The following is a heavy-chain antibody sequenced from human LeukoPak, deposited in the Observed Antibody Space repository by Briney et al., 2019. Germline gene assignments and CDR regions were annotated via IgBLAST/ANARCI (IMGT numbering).Heavy chain of an antibody. Sequence: SETLSLTCTVSDGSITNYYWSWIRQTPGKGLEWIGFTHYSESTIYNPSLKSRVTMSVDTSKNQFSLKLTSVTAADTSVYYCANKVGDVTAYDHWGQGTLVTVSS. CDR3: ANKVGDVTAYDH. J-gene: IGHJ4*02. CDR2: THYSEST. V-gene: IGHV4-59*08. CDR1: DGSITNYY. D-gene: IGHD2-21*02.